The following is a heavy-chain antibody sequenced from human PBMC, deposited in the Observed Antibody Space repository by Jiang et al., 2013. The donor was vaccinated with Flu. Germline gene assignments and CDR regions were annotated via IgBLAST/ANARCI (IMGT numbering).Heavy chain of an antibody. D-gene: IGHD4-11*01. CDR2: ISITSRYI. CDR3: AREKPSKTYVHFYGMDV. Sequence: VQLVESGGGLVKPGGSLRLACVASGFTFNTYTMNWVRQAPGKGLEWVASISITSRYIYFADSVRGRFTISRDNARNSVYLQMNSLTAGDTAVYYCAREKPSKTYVHFYGMDVWGQGTTVTVTS. CDR1: GFTFNTYT. V-gene: IGHV3-21*01. J-gene: IGHJ6*02.